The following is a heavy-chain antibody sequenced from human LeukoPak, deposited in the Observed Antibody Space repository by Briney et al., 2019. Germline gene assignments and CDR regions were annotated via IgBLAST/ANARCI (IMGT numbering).Heavy chain of an antibody. V-gene: IGHV3-7*01. CDR3: ATTFPYCSSGPCAL. Sequence: GGSLRLSCEASGLTFSSYWMSWVRQAPGKGLEWVANVNPGGFTKNYVASVKGRFTISRDNAANSLFLQMDSLRAEDTAVYYCATTFPYCSSGPCALGGQGTLVTVSS. D-gene: IGHD2-15*01. J-gene: IGHJ4*02. CDR1: GLTFSSYW. CDR2: VNPGGFTK.